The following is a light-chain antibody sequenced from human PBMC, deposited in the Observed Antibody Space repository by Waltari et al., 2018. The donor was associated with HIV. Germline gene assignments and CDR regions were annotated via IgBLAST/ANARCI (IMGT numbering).Light chain of an antibody. CDR1: SSNVGDYNY. J-gene: IGLJ2*01. V-gene: IGLV2-14*01. CDR3: GSYITNTNVL. Sequence: QSALTQPASVSGSPGQSITLSCTGTSSNVGDYNYVSWYQQHPGKAPQLSIYEVSNRPSGVSNRFSGSKSGNTASLTISGLQAEDEAYYYCGSYITNTNVLFGGGTRLTVL. CDR2: EVS.